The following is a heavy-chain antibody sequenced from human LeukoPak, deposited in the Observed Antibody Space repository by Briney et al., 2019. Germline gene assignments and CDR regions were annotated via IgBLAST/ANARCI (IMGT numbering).Heavy chain of an antibody. Sequence: SETLSLTRNVPGGSISLCVYYWSWIRQPPGKGLEWIGYIYYSGSTYYNPSLKSRVTMSVDTSKNQFSLKLSSVTAADTAVYYCARELTYADYWGQGTLVTVSS. CDR3: ARELTYADY. V-gene: IGHV4-30-4*01. CDR2: IYYSGST. J-gene: IGHJ4*02. CDR1: GGSISLCVYY. D-gene: IGHD4/OR15-4a*01.